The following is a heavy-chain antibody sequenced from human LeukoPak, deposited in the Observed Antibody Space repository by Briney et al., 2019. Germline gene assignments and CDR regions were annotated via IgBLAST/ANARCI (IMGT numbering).Heavy chain of an antibody. CDR3: ARLRPSIGAAGTFDY. CDR2: IYYTGST. D-gene: IGHD6-13*01. J-gene: IGHJ4*02. Sequence: SETLSLTCTVSGGSISSYYWSWIRQPPGKGVEWIGYIYYTGSTKYNASLKSRVTISVDTSKNQFSLKLSSVTAADTAVYYCARLRPSIGAAGTFDYWGQGTLVTVSS. V-gene: IGHV4-59*08. CDR1: GGSISSYY.